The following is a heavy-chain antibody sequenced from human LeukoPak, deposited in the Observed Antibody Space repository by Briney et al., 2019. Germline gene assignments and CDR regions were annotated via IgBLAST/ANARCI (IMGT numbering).Heavy chain of an antibody. CDR3: ARDRDYYMDV. D-gene: IGHD5-24*01. CDR2: ISGSGGST. CDR1: GGSISSGSYY. V-gene: IGHV3-23*01. Sequence: ETLSLTCTVSGGSISSGSYYWSWVRQAPGKGLEWVSAISGSGGSTYYADSVKGRFTISRDNSKNTLYLQMNSLRAEDTAVYYCARDRDYYMDVWGKGTTVTVSS. J-gene: IGHJ6*03.